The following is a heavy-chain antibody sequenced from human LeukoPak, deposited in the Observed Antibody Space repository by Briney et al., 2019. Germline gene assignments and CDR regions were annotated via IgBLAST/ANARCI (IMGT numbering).Heavy chain of an antibody. Sequence: VASVKVSCKASGYTFTSYAMHWVRQAPGQRLEWMGWSNAGNGNTKYSQEFQGRVTITRDTSASTAYMELSSLRSEDTAVYYCATGGLLSDFNWFDPWGQGTLVTVSS. CDR3: ATGGLLSDFNWFDP. CDR1: GYTFTSYA. V-gene: IGHV1-3*02. CDR2: SNAGNGNT. J-gene: IGHJ5*02. D-gene: IGHD1-26*01.